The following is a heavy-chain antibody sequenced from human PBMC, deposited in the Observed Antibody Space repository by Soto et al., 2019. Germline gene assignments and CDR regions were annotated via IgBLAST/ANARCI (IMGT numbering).Heavy chain of an antibody. J-gene: IGHJ5*02. Sequence: SETLSLTCTVSGGSISSGRYYWRWIRQHPGKDLEWIGYIYYSGSTNYNPSLKSLVTILVDTSKNQFSLKLSAVTAADTAVYYCVRKGYLGQSGNNWFDPWSQGNLVTVSS. CDR2: IYYSGST. CDR1: GGSISSGRYY. CDR3: VRKGYLGQSGNNWFDP. V-gene: IGHV4-31*01. D-gene: IGHD6-13*01.